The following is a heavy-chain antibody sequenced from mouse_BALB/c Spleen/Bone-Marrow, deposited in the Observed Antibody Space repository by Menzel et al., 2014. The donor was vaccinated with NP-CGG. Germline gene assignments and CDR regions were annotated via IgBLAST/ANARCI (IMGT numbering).Heavy chain of an antibody. CDR1: GYTFTSYW. J-gene: IGHJ2*01. V-gene: IGHV1S81*02. Sequence: VQLQQSGAELVKPGPSVKLSCKASGYTFTSYWMHWVKQRPGQGLEWIGEINPSNGRTNYNEKFKSKATLTVDKSSSTTYMQLSSLTSEDSAVYYCARRTTTVVATDYWGQGTTLTVSS. D-gene: IGHD1-1*01. CDR2: INPSNGRT. CDR3: ARRTTTVVATDY.